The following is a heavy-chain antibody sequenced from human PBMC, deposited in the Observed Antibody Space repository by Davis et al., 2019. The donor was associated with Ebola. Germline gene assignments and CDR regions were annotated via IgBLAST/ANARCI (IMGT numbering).Heavy chain of an antibody. V-gene: IGHV4-59*11. D-gene: IGHD6-13*01. Sequence: PSETLSLTCTVSGVSISRHYWSWIRQPPGKRLEWIGSIHYTGSTNYNSSLYSRVTISIDTSKNQFSLRLNSVTAADTAMYYCARAPIAGAGTRWGTRWFDPWGQGTLVSVSS. J-gene: IGHJ5*02. CDR2: IHYTGST. CDR3: ARAPIAGAGTRWGTRWFDP. CDR1: GVSISRHY.